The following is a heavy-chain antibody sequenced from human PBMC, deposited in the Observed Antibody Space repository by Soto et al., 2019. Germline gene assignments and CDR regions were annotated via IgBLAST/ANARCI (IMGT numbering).Heavy chain of an antibody. CDR2: ITTSSSTI. V-gene: IGHV3-48*01. CDR3: SRRSV. CDR1: GFTFSTYS. Sequence: EVQLVESGGGLVQPGGSLRLSCAASGFTFSTYSMNLVRQAPGKGLEWISYITTSSSTIYYADSLKGRFTISRDNAKNSLYLQMNSLRVEDTAVYYCSRRSVWGQGTTVTVS. J-gene: IGHJ6*02.